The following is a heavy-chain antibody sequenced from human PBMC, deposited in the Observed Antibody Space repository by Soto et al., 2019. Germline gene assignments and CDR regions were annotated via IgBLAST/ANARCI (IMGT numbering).Heavy chain of an antibody. CDR1: GYTFTSYG. CDR2: LSAYNGHT. CDR3: SRDQGGTYYY. V-gene: IGHV1-18*01. J-gene: IGHJ4*02. Sequence: QVQLVQSGAEVKKPGASVKVSCKASGYTFTSYGLSWVRQAPGQGLEWMGWLSAYNGHTNYAQKLQGRVTMTTDTTTSTAYMELRSRRSDDTAVYYCSRDQGGTYYYWGQGTLVTVSS. D-gene: IGHD1-26*01.